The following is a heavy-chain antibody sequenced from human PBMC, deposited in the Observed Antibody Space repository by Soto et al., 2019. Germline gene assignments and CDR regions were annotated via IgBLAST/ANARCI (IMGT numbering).Heavy chain of an antibody. V-gene: IGHV1-69*06. D-gene: IGHD2-15*01. CDR2: IIPIFGTP. Sequence: SVKVSCKASGGTFSAYTFSWVRQAPGQGLEWMGRIIPIFGTPYYAQKFQGRVTITADKSTSTVYMELSSLRSDDTAVYFCARGLECRGYCLDKPTWFAPWGQGTLVTVSS. CDR1: GGTFSAYT. J-gene: IGHJ5*02. CDR3: ARGLECRGYCLDKPTWFAP.